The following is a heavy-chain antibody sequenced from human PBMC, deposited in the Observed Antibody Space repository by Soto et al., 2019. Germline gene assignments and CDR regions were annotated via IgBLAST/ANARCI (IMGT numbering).Heavy chain of an antibody. Sequence: RLSCAASGFTFSSYGMHWVRQAPGKGLEWVAVISYDGSNKYYADSVKGRFTISRDNSKNTLYLQMNSLRAEDTAVYYCAKDPSWGDLGYSYGYFDYWGQGTLVTVSS. CDR1: GFTFSSYG. V-gene: IGHV3-30*18. CDR3: AKDPSWGDLGYSYGYFDY. J-gene: IGHJ4*02. D-gene: IGHD5-18*01. CDR2: ISYDGSNK.